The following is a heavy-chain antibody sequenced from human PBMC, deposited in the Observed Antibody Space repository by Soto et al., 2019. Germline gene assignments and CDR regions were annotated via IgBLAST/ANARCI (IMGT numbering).Heavy chain of an antibody. V-gene: IGHV3-23*01. Sequence: EGSLRLSCAASGFTFSTFAMNWVRQAPGKGLEWVSGITGGSGFTFYADSVKGRFTISRDDSENTLFLQMSSLRAEDTAKYYCAKSGPTNYFDFWGQGTLVTSPQ. J-gene: IGHJ4*02. D-gene: IGHD1-26*01. CDR2: ITGGSGFT. CDR1: GFTFSTFA. CDR3: AKSGPTNYFDF.